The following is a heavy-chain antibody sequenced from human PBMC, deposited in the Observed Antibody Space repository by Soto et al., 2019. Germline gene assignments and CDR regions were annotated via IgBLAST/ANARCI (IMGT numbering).Heavy chain of an antibody. CDR1: GYTFTGYY. CDR2: INPNSGGT. V-gene: IGHV1-2*02. J-gene: IGHJ6*02. CDR3: AREVDCSSTSCYIGRSGMDV. Sequence: SVKVSCKASGYTFTGYYMHWVRQAPLQGLEWMGWINPNSGGTNYSQKFQGRVTMTRDTSISTAYMELSRLRNDDTAVYYCAREVDCSSTSCYIGRSGMDVWGQGTTVTSP. D-gene: IGHD2-2*02.